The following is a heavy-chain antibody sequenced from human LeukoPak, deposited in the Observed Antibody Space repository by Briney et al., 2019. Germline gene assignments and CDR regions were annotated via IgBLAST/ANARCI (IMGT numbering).Heavy chain of an antibody. D-gene: IGHD6-19*01. Sequence: ASVKVSCKVSGYTLTELSMHRVRQAPGKGLEWMGGFDPEDGETIYAQKFQGRVTMTEDTSTDTAYMELSSLRSEDTAVYYCATDSSGWQTGYFDYWGQGALVTVSS. CDR3: ATDSSGWQTGYFDY. V-gene: IGHV1-24*01. J-gene: IGHJ4*02. CDR1: GYTLTELS. CDR2: FDPEDGET.